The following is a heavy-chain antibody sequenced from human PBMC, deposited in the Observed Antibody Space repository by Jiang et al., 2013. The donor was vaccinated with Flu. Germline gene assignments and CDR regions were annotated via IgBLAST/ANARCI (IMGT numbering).Heavy chain of an antibody. Sequence: VQLLESGGGLLQSGGSLRLSCAVSGFTVSRDYMGWVRQAPGKGLEWVSVIYSDGDTSYADSVKGRFTISRDSSKNTLYLQVNSLRAEDTAVYHCARALTWGKYGSNLYYFDFWG. V-gene: IGHV3-53*01. J-gene: IGHJ4*01. D-gene: IGHD7-27*01. CDR3: ARALTWGKYGSNLYYFDF. CDR1: GFTVSRDY. CDR2: IYSDGDT.